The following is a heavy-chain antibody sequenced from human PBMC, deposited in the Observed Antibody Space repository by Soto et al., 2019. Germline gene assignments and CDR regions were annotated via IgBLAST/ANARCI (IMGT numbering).Heavy chain of an antibody. V-gene: IGHV3-33*01. CDR3: ARDAGFSGSYFDH. CDR2: IWYDGSNK. Sequence: GGSLRLSCAASGFTFSSYGMNWVRQAPGKGLEWVAVIWYDGSNKYYVDSVKGRFTISRDNYKNMLYLQMSSLRGEDTAVYYCARDAGFSGSYFDHWCQGTLLTVSS. CDR1: GFTFSSYG. D-gene: IGHD1-26*01. J-gene: IGHJ4*02.